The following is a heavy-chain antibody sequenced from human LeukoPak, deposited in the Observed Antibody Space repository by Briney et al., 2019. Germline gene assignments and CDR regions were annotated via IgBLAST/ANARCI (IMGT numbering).Heavy chain of an antibody. Sequence: PGGSLRLSCAASGFTFSSYAMHWVRQAPGKGLEWVAVISYDGSNKYYADSVKGRFTISRDNSKNTLYLQMNSPRAEDTAVYYCARDFKRGSVAVQVDYWGQGTLVTVSS. D-gene: IGHD6-19*01. J-gene: IGHJ4*02. CDR3: ARDFKRGSVAVQVDY. CDR2: ISYDGSNK. V-gene: IGHV3-30*04. CDR1: GFTFSSYA.